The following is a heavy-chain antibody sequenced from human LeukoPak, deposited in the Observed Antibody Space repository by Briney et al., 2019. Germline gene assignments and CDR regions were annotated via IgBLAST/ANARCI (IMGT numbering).Heavy chain of an antibody. J-gene: IGHJ4*02. CDR3: TRMTTGHDY. V-gene: IGHV4-34*01. Sequence: PSETLSLTCAVSGVSFDDYYWASVRQTPGKGLEWIGEINHSGYTNDSPSLKSRVTLSIDTSRKQFSLNLRSVTVADAGTYYCTRMTTGHDYWGQGTLVTVSS. D-gene: IGHD4-17*01. CDR1: GVSFDDYY. CDR2: INHSGYT.